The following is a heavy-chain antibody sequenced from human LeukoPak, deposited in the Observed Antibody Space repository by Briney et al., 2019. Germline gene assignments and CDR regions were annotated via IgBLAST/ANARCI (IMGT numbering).Heavy chain of an antibody. CDR3: ARDPGIAARPGYFQH. CDR1: GYTFTGYY. D-gene: IGHD6-6*01. CDR2: INPNSGGT. Sequence: ASVKVSCKASGYTFTGYYMHWVRQAPGQGLEWMGRINPNSGGTNYAQKFQGRVTMTRDTSISTAYMELSRLRSDDTAVYYCARDPGIAARPGYFQHWGQGTLVTASS. V-gene: IGHV1-2*06. J-gene: IGHJ1*01.